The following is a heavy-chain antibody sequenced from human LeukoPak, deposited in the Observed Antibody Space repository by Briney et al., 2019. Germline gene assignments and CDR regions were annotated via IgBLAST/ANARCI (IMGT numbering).Heavy chain of an antibody. CDR1: GFTFSDYY. V-gene: IGHV3-11*01. D-gene: IGHD5-24*01. CDR3: ARGALEMATSYFDY. CDR2: ISSSGSTM. J-gene: IGHJ4*02. Sequence: GGSLRLSCAASGFTFSDYYMSWIRQAPGKGLEWVSYISSSGSTMYYADSVKGRFTISRDNAKNSLYLQMNSLRAEDTAVYYCARGALEMATSYFDYWGQGTLVTVSS.